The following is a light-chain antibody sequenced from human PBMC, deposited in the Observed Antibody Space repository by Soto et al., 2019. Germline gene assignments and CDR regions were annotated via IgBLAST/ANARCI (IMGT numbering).Light chain of an antibody. CDR1: NSNIGLNT. V-gene: IGLV1-44*01. CDR2: NNT. CDR3: AAWDDSLNGTV. J-gene: IGLJ1*01. Sequence: QSVLTQPPSASGTPGQTVDISCSGSNSNIGLNTVNWYQQLPGTAPKLLIYNNTQRPAGVPDRFSGSKSGTSASLAISGLQSDNEADYYCAAWDDSLNGTVFGPGTKVTVL.